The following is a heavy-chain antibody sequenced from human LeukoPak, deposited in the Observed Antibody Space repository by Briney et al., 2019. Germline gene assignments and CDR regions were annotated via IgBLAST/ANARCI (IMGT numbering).Heavy chain of an antibody. D-gene: IGHD7-27*01. CDR2: IYYSGST. CDR1: GGSISSYY. CDR3: ARLWGFDP. J-gene: IGHJ5*02. V-gene: IGHV4-59*04. Sequence: KSSETLSLTCTVSGGSISSYYWSWIRQPPGKGLEWIGNIYYSGSTYYNPSLKSRVTISVDTSKNQFSLKLSSVTAADTAVYYCARLWGFDPWGQGTLVTVSS.